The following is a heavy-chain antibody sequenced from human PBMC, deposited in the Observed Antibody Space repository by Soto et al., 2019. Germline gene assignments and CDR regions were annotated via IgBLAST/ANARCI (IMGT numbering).Heavy chain of an antibody. D-gene: IGHD2-2*01. CDR2: IGTAGDT. CDR3: ARESPHCSSTSCPFDY. V-gene: IGHV3-13*01. J-gene: IGHJ4*02. Sequence: PGGSLRLSCAASGFTFSSYDMHWVRQATGKGLEWVSAIGTAGDTYYPGSVKGRFTISRENAKNSLYLQMNSLRAGDTAVYYCARESPHCSSTSCPFDYWGQGTLVTVSS. CDR1: GFTFSSYD.